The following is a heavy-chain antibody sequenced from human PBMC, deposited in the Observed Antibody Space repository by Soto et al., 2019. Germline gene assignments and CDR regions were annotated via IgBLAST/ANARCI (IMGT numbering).Heavy chain of an antibody. CDR1: GGSVSDKTYY. D-gene: IGHD4-17*01. Sequence: LETLSLTCSVSGGSVSDKTYYWSWIRQPPGKRLEWIGYVYYSGTTNYNPSLKSRVTISVDLSKNRFSLRLSSVTTADTALYYCARTTAVPNTLRSRYFFDYWGQGTLVTVSS. CDR2: VYYSGTT. V-gene: IGHV4-61*01. J-gene: IGHJ4*02. CDR3: ARTTAVPNTLRSRYFFDY.